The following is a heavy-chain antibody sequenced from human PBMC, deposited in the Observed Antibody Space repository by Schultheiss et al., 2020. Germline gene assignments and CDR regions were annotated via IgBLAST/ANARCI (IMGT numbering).Heavy chain of an antibody. V-gene: IGHV4-34*01. CDR2: IYHSGST. Sequence: SETLSLTCAVYGGSFSGYYWGWIRQPPGKGLEWIGSIYHSGSTNYNPSLKSRVTISVDTSKNQFSLKLSSVTAADTAVYYCARVAVAANEGFDYWGQGTLVTVSA. CDR3: ARVAVAANEGFDY. J-gene: IGHJ4*02. CDR1: GGSFSGYY. D-gene: IGHD6-19*01.